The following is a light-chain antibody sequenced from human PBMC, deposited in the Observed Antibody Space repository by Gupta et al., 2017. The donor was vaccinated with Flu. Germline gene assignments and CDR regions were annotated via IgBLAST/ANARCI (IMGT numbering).Light chain of an antibody. CDR2: DAS. V-gene: IGKV3-11*01. CDR1: QSVSSY. Sequence: EISLTQSPATLSLSPGERATLSCRASQSVSSYLAWYQQKPGQAPRLLIYDASNRATGNPARFSGSGSGTDFTLTISSLEPEDFAVYYCQQRSNWPPGYTFGQGTKLEIK. J-gene: IGKJ2*01. CDR3: QQRSNWPPGYT.